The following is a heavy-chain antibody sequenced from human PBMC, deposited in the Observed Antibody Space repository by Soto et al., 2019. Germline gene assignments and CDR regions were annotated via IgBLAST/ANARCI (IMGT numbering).Heavy chain of an antibody. CDR1: GGSISSYY. J-gene: IGHJ5*02. Sequence: SETLSLTCTVSGGSISSYYWSWIRQPPGKGLEWIGYIYYSGSTNYNPSLKSRVTISVDTSKNQFSLKLSSVTAADTAVYYCAGLQQYNWFDPWGQGTLVTISS. CDR2: IYYSGST. CDR3: AGLQQYNWFDP. D-gene: IGHD4-4*01. V-gene: IGHV4-59*01.